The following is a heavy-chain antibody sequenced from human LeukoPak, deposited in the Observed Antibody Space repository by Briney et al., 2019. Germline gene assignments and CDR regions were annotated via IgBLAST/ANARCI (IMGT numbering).Heavy chain of an antibody. J-gene: IGHJ4*02. CDR1: GFTFSDYY. CDR2: ISSSGSTI. CDR3: AKDSRDGYNVFDY. D-gene: IGHD5-24*01. Sequence: GGSLRLSCAASGFTFSDYYMSWIRQAPGKGLEWVSYISSSGSTIYYADSVKGRFTISRDNAKNSLYLQMNSLRAEDTAVYYCAKDSRDGYNVFDYWGQGTLVTVSS. V-gene: IGHV3-11*01.